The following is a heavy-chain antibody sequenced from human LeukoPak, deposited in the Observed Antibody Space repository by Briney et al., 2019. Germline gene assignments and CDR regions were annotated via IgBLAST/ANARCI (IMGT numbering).Heavy chain of an antibody. J-gene: IGHJ4*02. V-gene: IGHV4-34*11. Sequence: SETLSLTCAAYGGSFSGYYWSWIRQPPGKGLEWIGYIYHSGTTNYSPPLKGRATLSVDTSKNQISLRLSSVTAADTAVYFCARVDSGTYYMPFDYWGQGSLVTVSS. D-gene: IGHD1-26*01. CDR1: GGSFSGYY. CDR2: IYHSGTT. CDR3: ARVDSGTYYMPFDY.